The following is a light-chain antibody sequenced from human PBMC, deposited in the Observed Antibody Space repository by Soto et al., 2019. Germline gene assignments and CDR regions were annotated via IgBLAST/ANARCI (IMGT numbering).Light chain of an antibody. Sequence: QSALTQPPSASGSPGQSVTISCTGTSSDVGDNYVSWYQQHLGKAPKLIIYEVSQRPSGVPDRFSGSKSGNTASLTISGLQAEDEADYYCSSYRNISTLVVFGGGTKVTVL. J-gene: IGLJ3*02. V-gene: IGLV2-8*01. CDR1: SSDVGDNY. CDR2: EVS. CDR3: SSYRNISTLVV.